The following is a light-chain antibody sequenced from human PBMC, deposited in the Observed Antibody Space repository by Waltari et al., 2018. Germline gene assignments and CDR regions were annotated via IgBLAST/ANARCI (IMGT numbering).Light chain of an antibody. J-gene: IGLJ3*02. V-gene: IGLV1-47*01. CDR3: AAWDDSLSGGV. Sequence: QSVLTQPPSASGTPGQRVTISCSGSSSNIGSNYVYWYQQLPGTAPKLLIYRNNQRPSGVPDRFSGSVSGTSASLAISGLRSDDEADYYCAAWDDSLSGGVFGGGTRLTVL. CDR1: SSNIGSNY. CDR2: RNN.